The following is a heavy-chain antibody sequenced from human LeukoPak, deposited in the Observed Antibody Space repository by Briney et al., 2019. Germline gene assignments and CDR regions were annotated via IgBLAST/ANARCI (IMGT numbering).Heavy chain of an antibody. D-gene: IGHD3-22*01. Sequence: SETLSLTCTVSGGSISAYYWSWIGRPAGKGLEWIGRISTSGSTNYIPSLKSRVTMSVDTSKNQFSLKLRSVTAADAVVYYCACTRDSRGFYLGAFDIWGQGTMVTVSS. CDR3: ACTRDSRGFYLGAFDI. CDR2: ISTSGST. J-gene: IGHJ3*02. V-gene: IGHV4-4*07. CDR1: GGSISAYY.